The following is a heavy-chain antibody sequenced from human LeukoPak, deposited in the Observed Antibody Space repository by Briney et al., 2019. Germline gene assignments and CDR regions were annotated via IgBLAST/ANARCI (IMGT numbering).Heavy chain of an antibody. Sequence: GGSLRLSCAASGFTFSSYAMSWVRQVPGKGLEWVSAISGSGGSTYYADSVKGRFTISRDNSKNTLYLQMNSLRAEDTAVYYCAKDSSGWYGYWFDPWGQGTLVTVSS. J-gene: IGHJ5*02. D-gene: IGHD6-19*01. CDR1: GFTFSSYA. CDR2: ISGSGGST. CDR3: AKDSSGWYGYWFDP. V-gene: IGHV3-23*01.